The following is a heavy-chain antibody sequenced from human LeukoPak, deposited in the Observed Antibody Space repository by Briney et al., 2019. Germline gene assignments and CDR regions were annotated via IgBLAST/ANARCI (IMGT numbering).Heavy chain of an antibody. V-gene: IGHV4-59*10. CDR2: IYTSGGT. J-gene: IGHJ3*01. Sequence: SETLSLTCAVYGGSFSGYYWTWIRQPAGKRLEWIGRIYTSGGTNYNPSLKSRVTMSVDKSKNQISLNLASLTAADTALYYCAGRGSSSGTFDVWGPGTFVTVSS. D-gene: IGHD2-2*01. CDR1: GGSFSGYY. CDR3: AGRGSSSGTFDV.